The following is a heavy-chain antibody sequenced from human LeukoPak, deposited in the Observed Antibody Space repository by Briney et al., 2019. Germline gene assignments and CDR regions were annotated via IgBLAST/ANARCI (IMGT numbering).Heavy chain of an antibody. CDR2: INHSGST. CDR3: ARGEAAATEYYFDY. V-gene: IGHV4-34*01. Sequence: SETLSLTCAVYGGSFSGYYWSWIRQPPGKGLEWIGEINHSGSTNYNPSLKSRVTISVDTSKNQFSLKLSSVTAADTAVYYCARGEAAATEYYFDYWGQGTLVTVSS. D-gene: IGHD6-13*01. CDR1: GGSFSGYY. J-gene: IGHJ4*02.